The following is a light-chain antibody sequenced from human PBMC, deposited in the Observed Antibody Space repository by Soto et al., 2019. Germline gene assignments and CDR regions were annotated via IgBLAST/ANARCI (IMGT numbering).Light chain of an antibody. CDR2: EAS. Sequence: DFQMTQSPSSLSASVGDRVTITCRASQDISDHLAWYQHKPGKVPTLLIYEASTLQSGVPSRFSGGGSGTDFTLTISSLQPEDVATYYCQKYNRTPRTFGQGTKVELK. V-gene: IGKV1-27*01. J-gene: IGKJ1*01. CDR3: QKYNRTPRT. CDR1: QDISDH.